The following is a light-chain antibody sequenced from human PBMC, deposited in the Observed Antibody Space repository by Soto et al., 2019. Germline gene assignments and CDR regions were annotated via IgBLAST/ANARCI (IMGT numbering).Light chain of an antibody. V-gene: IGKV1-5*03. Sequence: DIQMTQSPSTLSASVGDRVTITCRASQSISSWLAWYQQKPGKAPKLLIYKASSLESGVPSRFSGSGSGTEFTLTISDVQPEDFALYYCHRRQSWPRTFGQGTKVDIK. CDR2: KAS. CDR1: QSISSW. J-gene: IGKJ1*01. CDR3: HRRQSWPRT.